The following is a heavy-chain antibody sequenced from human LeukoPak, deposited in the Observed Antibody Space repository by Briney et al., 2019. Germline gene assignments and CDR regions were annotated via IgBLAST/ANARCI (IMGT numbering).Heavy chain of an antibody. Sequence: GGSLRLSCAASGFTFSSYSMNWVRQAPGKGLEWVSYISSSSSTIYYADSVKGRFTISRDNAKNTLYLQMNSLRAEDAAVYYCAKAPVTTCSGAYCYPFDYWGQGTLVTVSS. CDR3: AKAPVTTCSGAYCYPFDY. V-gene: IGHV3-48*01. J-gene: IGHJ4*02. D-gene: IGHD2-15*01. CDR1: GFTFSSYS. CDR2: ISSSSSTI.